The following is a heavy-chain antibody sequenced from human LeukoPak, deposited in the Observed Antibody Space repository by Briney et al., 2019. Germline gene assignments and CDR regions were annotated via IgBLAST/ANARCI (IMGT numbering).Heavy chain of an antibody. CDR3: ARVWAWGSGNYFDN. V-gene: IGHV3-20*04. J-gene: IGHJ4*02. D-gene: IGHD7-27*01. Sequence: GGSLRLSCAASGFTFDAFGMTWARQAPGKGLEWVSAIRGDAGSTGYADSVKGRFTISRDNAKNSLYLQMNSLRVEDTALYYCARVWAWGSGNYFDNWGQGTLVTVSS. CDR1: GFTFDAFG. CDR2: IRGDAGST.